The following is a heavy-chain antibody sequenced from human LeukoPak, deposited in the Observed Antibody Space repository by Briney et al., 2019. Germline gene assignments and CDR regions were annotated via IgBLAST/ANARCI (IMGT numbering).Heavy chain of an antibody. V-gene: IGHV3-74*01. J-gene: IGHJ4*02. Sequence: GGSLRLSCAASGFTFSSYAVSWVRQAPGQGLEWVSFINSDGSITRYADSVKGRFTISRDNAKNTLYLQMNSLRAEDTAVYYCARGANRSHDYWGQGNLVTV. CDR3: ARGANRSHDY. CDR1: GFTFSSYA. CDR2: INSDGSIT. D-gene: IGHD4/OR15-4a*01.